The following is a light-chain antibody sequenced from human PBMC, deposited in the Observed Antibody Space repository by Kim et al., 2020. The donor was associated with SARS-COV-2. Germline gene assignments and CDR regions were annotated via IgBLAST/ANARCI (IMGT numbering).Light chain of an antibody. CDR3: QSYNRDNVI. CDR2: EDD. J-gene: IGLJ2*01. CDR1: SGSIDGNY. V-gene: IGLV6-57*03. Sequence: GKPVTIYCTRSSGSIDGNYVQWYQQRPGGVPTTVIYEDDQRPSGVSDRFSGSIDNSSNSASLTISGLRTEDEADYYCQSYNRDNVIFGGGTQLTVL.